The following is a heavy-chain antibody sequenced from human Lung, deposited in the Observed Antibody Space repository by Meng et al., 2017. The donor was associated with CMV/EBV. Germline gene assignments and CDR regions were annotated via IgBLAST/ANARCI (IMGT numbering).Heavy chain of an antibody. Sequence: DMTGVREAPGKGLEWGAAIRGRGATTDYEDTVKGGLTIPRDNFKSTLYPQMNSLRDEDTAVYYCAKYIHYECGSGYLGDNWLDPWGQGTLVTVSS. CDR1: D. CDR2: IRGRGATT. V-gene: IGHV3-23*01. D-gene: IGHD3-3*01. J-gene: IGHJ5*02. CDR3: AKYIHYECGSGYLGDNWLDP.